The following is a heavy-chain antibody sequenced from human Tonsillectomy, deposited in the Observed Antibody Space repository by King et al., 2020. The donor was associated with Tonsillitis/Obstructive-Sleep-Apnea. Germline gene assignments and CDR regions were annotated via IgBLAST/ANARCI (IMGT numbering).Heavy chain of an antibody. Sequence: VQLVESGGGLIQPGGSLRLSCAAAGFSVTLNYMTWVRQAPGKGLEWVSIMYTTGTTYYADSVKGRFTISRDNSKNRLYLQMNSLRAETTAVYYCARAEGILDPFDVWGQGTMVTVSS. J-gene: IGHJ3*01. D-gene: IGHD1-14*01. V-gene: IGHV3-53*01. CDR1: GFSVTLNY. CDR3: ARAEGILDPFDV. CDR2: MYTTGTT.